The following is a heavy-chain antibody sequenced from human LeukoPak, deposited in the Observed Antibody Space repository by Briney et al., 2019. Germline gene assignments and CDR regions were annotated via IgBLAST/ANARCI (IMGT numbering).Heavy chain of an antibody. CDR3: ARTKRLRFLEWLFVYFDY. CDR1: GFSLSTSGVG. J-gene: IGHJ4*02. V-gene: IGHV2-5*01. D-gene: IGHD3-3*01. Sequence: SGPTLVKPTQTLTLTCTFSGFSLSTSGVGVGWIRQPPGKALEWLALIYWNDDERYSPSLKSRLTITKDTSKNQVVLTMTNMDPVDTATYHCARTKRLRFLEWLFVYFDYWGQGTLVTVSS. CDR2: IYWNDDE.